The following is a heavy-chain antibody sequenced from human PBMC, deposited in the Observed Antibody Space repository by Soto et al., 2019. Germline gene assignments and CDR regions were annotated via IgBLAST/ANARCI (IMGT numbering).Heavy chain of an antibody. CDR1: GFTFSSYS. CDR2: ISSSSSTL. Sequence: EVQLVESGGGLVQPGGSLRLSCAASGFTFSSYSMNWVRQAPGKGLEWVSYISSSSSTLYYADSVKGGFTISRDNAKNSLYLQMNSVRAEDTAVYYCASGRSKHDYWGQGTLVTVS. J-gene: IGHJ4*02. D-gene: IGHD1-26*01. CDR3: ASGRSKHDY. V-gene: IGHV3-48*01.